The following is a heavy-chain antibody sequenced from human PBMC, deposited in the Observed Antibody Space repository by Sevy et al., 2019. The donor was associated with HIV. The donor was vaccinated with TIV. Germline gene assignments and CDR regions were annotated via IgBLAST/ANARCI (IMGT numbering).Heavy chain of an antibody. J-gene: IGHJ4*02. D-gene: IGHD1-7*01. CDR3: ARAALWGTGTTSPWDYFDY. V-gene: IGHV1-2*02. CDR2: INPNSGGT. Sequence: ASVKVSCKASGYTFTGYYMHWVRQAPGQGLEWMGWINPNSGGTNYAQKFQGRVTMTRETSISTAYMELSRLRSDDTAVYYCARAALWGTGTTSPWDYFDYWGQGTLVTVSS. CDR1: GYTFTGYY.